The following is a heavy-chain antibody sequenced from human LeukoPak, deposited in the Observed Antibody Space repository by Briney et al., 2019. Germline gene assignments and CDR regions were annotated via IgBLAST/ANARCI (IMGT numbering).Heavy chain of an antibody. Sequence: ASVTVSCTASGYTFTGYYMHWVRQAPGQGLEWMGWINPNSGGTNYAQKFQGRVTMTRDTSISTAYMELSRLRSDDTAVYYCARQHYYDSSGLNDAFDIWGQGTMVTVSS. CDR2: INPNSGGT. CDR1: GYTFTGYY. V-gene: IGHV1-2*02. J-gene: IGHJ3*02. CDR3: ARQHYYDSSGLNDAFDI. D-gene: IGHD3-22*01.